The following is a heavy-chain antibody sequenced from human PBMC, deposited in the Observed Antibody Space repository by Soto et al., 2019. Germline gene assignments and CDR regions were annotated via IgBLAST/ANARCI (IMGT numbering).Heavy chain of an antibody. CDR3: ARDKDYSIDY. CDR1: GFTLSRFS. D-gene: IGHD4-4*01. V-gene: IGHV3-48*02. CDR2: ISSTGNTI. Sequence: EVQLVESGGGLVQPGGSLKPSCAAPGFTLSRFSLTWVPQPQGKGLEGVSYISSTGNTIYYADSVKGRFTISRDLAKNSLYLQMNNLRDEDTAVYYCARDKDYSIDYWGQGTLVTVSS. J-gene: IGHJ4*02.